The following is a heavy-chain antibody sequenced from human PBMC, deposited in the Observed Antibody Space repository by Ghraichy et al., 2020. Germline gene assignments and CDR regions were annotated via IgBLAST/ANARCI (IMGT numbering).Heavy chain of an antibody. J-gene: IGHJ6*02. CDR1: GGSISSSRYF. CDR2: IYYSGST. V-gene: IGHV4-39*01. Sequence: SETLSLTCSVSGGSISSSRYFWGWIRRPPGKGLEWIGTIYYSGSTYYNPSLKSRVTISVDTSKNQFSLKLRSVTAADTAVYYCARHDYCSGGNCVLSHSDYGMDVWGQGTSVTVSS. D-gene: IGHD2-15*01. CDR3: ARHDYCSGGNCVLSHSDYGMDV.